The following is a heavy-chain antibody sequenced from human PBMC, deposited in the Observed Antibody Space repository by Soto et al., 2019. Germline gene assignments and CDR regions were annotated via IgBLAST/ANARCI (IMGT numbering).Heavy chain of an antibody. J-gene: IGHJ5*02. D-gene: IGHD6-25*01. CDR3: VRALCSRLMQRTSIDP. CDR2: ISKSGTA. Sequence: PSGTLSLTCTVSGSSIRIGAYHWTWIRQSPGKGLEWIGFISKSGTAKYNPSLSTRVAISVDTSRNQCSLKLNFVSAADTAVYYRVRALCSRLMQRTSIDPCGEGMLVTLS. CDR1: GSSIRIGAYH. V-gene: IGHV4-30-4*01.